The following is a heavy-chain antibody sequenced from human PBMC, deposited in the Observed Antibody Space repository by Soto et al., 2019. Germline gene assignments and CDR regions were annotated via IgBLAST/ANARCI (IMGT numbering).Heavy chain of an antibody. Sequence: SVKVSFKASCYTFTSYGISWVRQAPGQGLEWMGWISAYNGNTNYAQKLQGRVTMTTDTSTSTAYMELRSLRSDDTAVHYCARDNRFLEWLFKDYGMDVWGQGTTVTVPS. CDR2: ISAYNGNT. CDR3: ARDNRFLEWLFKDYGMDV. CDR1: CYTFTSYG. D-gene: IGHD3-3*01. V-gene: IGHV1-18*01. J-gene: IGHJ6*02.